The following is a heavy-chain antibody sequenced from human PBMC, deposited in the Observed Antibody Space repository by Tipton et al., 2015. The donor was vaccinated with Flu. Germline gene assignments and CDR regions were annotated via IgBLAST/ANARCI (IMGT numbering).Heavy chain of an antibody. CDR2: IRSSGSTR. CDR3: ARGFIRLCDY. J-gene: IGHJ4*02. CDR1: GFIFITYG. D-gene: IGHD3-16*01. Sequence: QLVQSGGGVVQPGRSLRLSCAASGFIFITYGMHWVRQAPGKGREWVSYIRSSGSTRYYADSVKGRFTISRDNAKNSLYLQMNSLRAEDTAVYYCARGFIRLCDYWGQGTLVTVSS. V-gene: IGHV3-48*04.